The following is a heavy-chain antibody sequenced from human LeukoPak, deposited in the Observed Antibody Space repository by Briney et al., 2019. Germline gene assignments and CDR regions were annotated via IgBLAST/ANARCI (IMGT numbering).Heavy chain of an antibody. CDR2: ISGSGGST. CDR3: ANLGGNSVFHFDY. D-gene: IGHD4-23*01. J-gene: IGHJ4*02. CDR1: GFIFSTYA. V-gene: IGHV3-23*01. Sequence: GGSLRLSCAASGFIFSTYAMSWVRQAPGKGLEWVSAISGSGGSTYYADSVKGRFTISRDNSKNTLFLLMNNLRAEDTAVYYCANLGGNSVFHFDYWGQGTLVTVSS.